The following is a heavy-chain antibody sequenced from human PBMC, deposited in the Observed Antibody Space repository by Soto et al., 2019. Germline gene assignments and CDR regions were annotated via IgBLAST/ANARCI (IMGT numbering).Heavy chain of an antibody. CDR1: GFTFSSYA. J-gene: IGHJ6*02. Sequence: QVQLVESGGGVVQPGRSLRLSCAASGFTFSSYAMHWVRQAPGKGLEWVAVISYDGSNKYYADSVKGRFTISRDNSKNTLYLQTNSLKAEDTAVYYWPSVPGFAFGNGMDVWGQGTTVTVSS. CDR3: PSVPGFAFGNGMDV. V-gene: IGHV3-30-3*01. D-gene: IGHD3-10*01. CDR2: ISYDGSNK.